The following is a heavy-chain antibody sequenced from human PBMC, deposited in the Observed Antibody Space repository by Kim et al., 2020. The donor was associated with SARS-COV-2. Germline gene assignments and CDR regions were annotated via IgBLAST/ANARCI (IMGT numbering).Heavy chain of an antibody. V-gene: IGHV1-69*02. CDR1: GGTFSSYT. CDR3: ARAFGPRPRMNWFDP. CDR2: IIPILGIA. D-gene: IGHD3-10*01. J-gene: IGHJ5*02. Sequence: SVKVSCKASGGTFSSYTISWVRQAPGQGLEWMGRIIPILGIANYAQKFQGRVTITADKSTSTAYMELSSLRSEDTAVYYCARAFGPRPRMNWFDPWGQGTLVTVSS.